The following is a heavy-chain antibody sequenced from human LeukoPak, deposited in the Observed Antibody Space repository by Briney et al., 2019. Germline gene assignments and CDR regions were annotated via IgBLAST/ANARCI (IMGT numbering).Heavy chain of an antibody. V-gene: IGHV4-34*01. Sequence: SETLSLTCAVYGGSFSGYYWSLIRQPPGKGLEWIGEINHSGSTNYSPSLKSRVTISVDTSKNQFSLKLSSVTAADTAVYYCASSFRGYDYWGQGTLVTVSS. CDR2: INHSGST. J-gene: IGHJ4*02. D-gene: IGHD3-16*02. CDR1: GGSFSGYY. CDR3: ASSFRGYDY.